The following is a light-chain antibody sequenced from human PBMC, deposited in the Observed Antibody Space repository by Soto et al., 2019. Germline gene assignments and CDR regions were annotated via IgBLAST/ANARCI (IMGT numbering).Light chain of an antibody. CDR2: GAS. Sequence: EIILTQSPDTLSLSPGERATLSCRASQTVSSNYLAWCQQRPGQAPRLLIYGASSRATGVPARFSGSGSGTDFTLTISSLQPEDFAVYYCQQRRNWQVTFGQGTRLEIK. J-gene: IGKJ5*01. CDR1: QTVSSNY. CDR3: QQRRNWQVT. V-gene: IGKV3D-20*02.